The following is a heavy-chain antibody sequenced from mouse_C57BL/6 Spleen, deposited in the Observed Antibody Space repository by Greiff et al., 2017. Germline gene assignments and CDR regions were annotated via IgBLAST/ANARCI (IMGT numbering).Heavy chain of an antibody. CDR1: GYTFTTYP. CDR2: FHPYNDDT. J-gene: IGHJ1*03. Sequence: VMLVESGAELVKPGASVKMSCKASGYTFTTYPIEWMKQNHGKSLEWIGNFHPYNDDTKYNEKFKGKATLTVEKSSSTVYLELSRLTSDDSAVYYCARPSIPHWYFDVWGTGTTVTVAS. CDR3: ARPSIPHWYFDV. V-gene: IGHV1-47*01.